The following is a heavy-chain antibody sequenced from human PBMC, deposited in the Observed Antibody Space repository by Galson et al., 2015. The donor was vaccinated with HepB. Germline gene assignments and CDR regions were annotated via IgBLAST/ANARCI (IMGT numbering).Heavy chain of an antibody. CDR3: ASRGYSGYDWWGPPDY. D-gene: IGHD5-12*01. CDR2: IYPGDSDT. CDR1: GYSFTSYW. J-gene: IGHJ4*02. Sequence: QSGAEVKKPGESLKISCKGSGYSFTSYWIGWVRQMPGKGLEWMGIIYPGDSDTRYSPSFQGQVTISADKSISTAYLQWSSLKASDTAMYYCASRGYSGYDWWGPPDYWGQGTLVTVSS. V-gene: IGHV5-51*03.